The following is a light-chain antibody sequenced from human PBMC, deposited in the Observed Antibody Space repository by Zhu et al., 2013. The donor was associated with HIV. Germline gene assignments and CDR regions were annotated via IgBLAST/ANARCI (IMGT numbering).Light chain of an antibody. CDR2: SNN. CDR1: SSNIGAGYD. V-gene: IGLV1-44*01. J-gene: IGLJ3*02. Sequence: QSVLTQPPSVSGAPGQRVTISCTGSSSNIGAGYDVNWYQQLPGTAPKLLIYSNNQRPSGVPDRFSGSKSGTSASLAISGLQSGDEADYYCAAWDDSLNGWVFGGGTKLTVL. CDR3: AAWDDSLNGWV.